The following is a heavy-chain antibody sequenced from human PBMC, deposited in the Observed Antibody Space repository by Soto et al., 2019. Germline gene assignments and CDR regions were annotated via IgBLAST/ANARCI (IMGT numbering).Heavy chain of an antibody. CDR1: GFIFTDYS. J-gene: IGHJ4*02. Sequence: GGSLRLSCSASGFIFTDYSMTWIRQAPGKGLEWVSYISNGDETTQYADSVKGRFSVSRDNAKKVLFLQMNSLRVDDTAVYYSARDQKRRDGYNFDSWGRGALVTVSS. CDR2: ISNGDETT. D-gene: IGHD5-12*01. V-gene: IGHV3-11*01. CDR3: ARDQKRRDGYNFDS.